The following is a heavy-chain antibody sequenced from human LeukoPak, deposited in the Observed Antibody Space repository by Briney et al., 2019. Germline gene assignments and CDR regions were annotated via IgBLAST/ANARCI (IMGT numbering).Heavy chain of an antibody. CDR2: IYYSGST. CDR3: ARLLYYYDSSGYPDY. V-gene: IGHV4-39*01. D-gene: IGHD3-22*01. CDR1: GGSISSSSYY. J-gene: IGHJ4*02. Sequence: SETLSLTCTVSGGSISSSSYYWGWIRQPPGKGLEWIGSIYYSGSTYYSPSLKSRVTISVDTSKNQFSLKLSSVTAADTAVYYCARLLYYYDSSGYPDYWGQGTLVTVSS.